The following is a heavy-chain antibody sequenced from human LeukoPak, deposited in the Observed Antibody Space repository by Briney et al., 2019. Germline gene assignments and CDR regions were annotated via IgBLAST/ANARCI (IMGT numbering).Heavy chain of an antibody. CDR3: ARPGKTYYDILTGYTY. CDR2: IIPIFGTA. V-gene: IGHV1-69*06. J-gene: IGHJ4*02. D-gene: IGHD3-9*01. Sequence: SVKVSCKASGGTFSSYAISWVRQAPGQGLEWMGGIIPIFGTANYAQKFQGRVTITADKSTSKAYMELSSLRSEDTAVYYCARPGKTYYDILTGYTYWGQGTLVTVSS. CDR1: GGTFSSYA.